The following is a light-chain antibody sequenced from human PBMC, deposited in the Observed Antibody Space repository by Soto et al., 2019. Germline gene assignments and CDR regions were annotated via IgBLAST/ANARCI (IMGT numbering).Light chain of an antibody. CDR3: QQRSNWPIT. V-gene: IGKV3-11*01. J-gene: IGKJ5*01. Sequence: EIVLTQSPDTLSLSPGERATLSCRASESVASSYLAWYQQKPGQAPRLLIYDASNRATGIPARFSGGGSGTDFTLTISSLEPEDFAVYYCQQRSNWPITFGQGTRLEIK. CDR2: DAS. CDR1: ESVASSY.